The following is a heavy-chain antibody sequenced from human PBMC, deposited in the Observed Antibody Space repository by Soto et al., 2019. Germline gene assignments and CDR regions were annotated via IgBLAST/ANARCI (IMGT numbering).Heavy chain of an antibody. D-gene: IGHD2-2*01. CDR3: ARGIVVVPAANRFWFDP. Sequence: SETLSLTCAVSGYSISSSNWWGWIRQPPGKGLEWIGYIYYSGSTYYNPSLKSRVTMSVDTSKNRFSLKLSSVTAVDTAVYYCARGIVVVPAANRFWFDPWGQGTLVTVPS. CDR2: IYYSGST. V-gene: IGHV4-28*03. CDR1: GYSISSSNW. J-gene: IGHJ5*02.